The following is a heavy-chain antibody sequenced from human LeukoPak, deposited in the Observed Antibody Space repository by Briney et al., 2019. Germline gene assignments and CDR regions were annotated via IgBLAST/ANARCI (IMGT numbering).Heavy chain of an antibody. J-gene: IGHJ6*02. V-gene: IGHV1-69*01. Sequence: GASVKVSCKASGGTFSSYAISWVRQAPGQGLEWMGGIIPIFGTANYAQKFQGRVTITADGSTSTAYMELSSLRSEDTAVYYCARDLVEQQLVDYYYYYGMDVWGQGTTVTVSS. CDR3: ARDLVEQQLVDYYYYYGMDV. CDR2: IIPIFGTA. CDR1: GGTFSSYA. D-gene: IGHD6-13*01.